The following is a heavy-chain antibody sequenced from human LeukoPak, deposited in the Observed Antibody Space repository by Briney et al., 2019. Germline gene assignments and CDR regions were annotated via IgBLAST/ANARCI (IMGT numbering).Heavy chain of an antibody. J-gene: IGHJ6*02. CDR2: INTNTGNP. V-gene: IGHV7-4-1*02. Sequence: ASVTVSCKASGYTFTSYAMNWVRQAPGQGLEWMGWINTNTGNPTYAQGFTGRFVFSLDTSVSTAYLQISSLKAEDTAVYYCARASYDFWSGYYGMDVWGQGTTVTVSS. CDR1: GYTFTSYA. CDR3: ARASYDFWSGYYGMDV. D-gene: IGHD3-3*01.